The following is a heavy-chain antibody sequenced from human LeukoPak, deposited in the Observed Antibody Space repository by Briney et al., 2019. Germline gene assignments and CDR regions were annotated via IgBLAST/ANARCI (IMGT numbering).Heavy chain of an antibody. CDR2: ISYDGSNK. Sequence: GGSLRLSCAASGFTFSSYAMHWARQAPGKGLEWVAVISYDGSNKYYADSVKGRFTISRDNSKNTLYLQMNSLRAEDTAVYYCARSPGGSGWAIDYWGQGTLVTVSS. CDR3: ARSPGGSGWAIDY. J-gene: IGHJ4*02. CDR1: GFTFSSYA. D-gene: IGHD6-19*01. V-gene: IGHV3-30*04.